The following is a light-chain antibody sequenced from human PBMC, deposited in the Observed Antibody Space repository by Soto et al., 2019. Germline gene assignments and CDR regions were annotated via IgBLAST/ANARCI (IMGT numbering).Light chain of an antibody. V-gene: IGKV1-39*01. CDR1: QSISSW. CDR2: GAS. J-gene: IGKJ1*01. Sequence: DIQMTQSPSTLSASVGDRVTITCRASQSISSWLAWYQQKPGKAPKVLIYGASSLQSGVPLRFSGSGSGTDFTLAISSLQPEDSATYYCQQSYTTHWTFGQGTKVDIK. CDR3: QQSYTTHWT.